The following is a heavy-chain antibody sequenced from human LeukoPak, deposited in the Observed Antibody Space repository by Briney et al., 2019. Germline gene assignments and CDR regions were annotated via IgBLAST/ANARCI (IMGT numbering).Heavy chain of an antibody. CDR1: GFTFSNYW. J-gene: IGHJ6*03. CDR3: ARVKYSYGPNYYYYMDV. CDR2: IKEDGSEK. D-gene: IGHD5-18*01. Sequence: GGSLRLSCAASGFTFSNYWMSWVRQAPGKGLEWVANIKEDGSEKYYVDSVKGRFTISRDNAKNSLCLQMNSLRAEDTAVYYCARVKYSYGPNYYYYMDVWGKGTTVTVSS. V-gene: IGHV3-7*01.